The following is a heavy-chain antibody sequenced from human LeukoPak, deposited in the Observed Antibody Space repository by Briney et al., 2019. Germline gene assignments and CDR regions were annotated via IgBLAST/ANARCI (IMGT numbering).Heavy chain of an antibody. CDR2: ISSSSDSI. CDR3: AREITNIDGDYGYCSSSSCYPDY. J-gene: IGHJ4*02. Sequence: GGSLRLSCAASGFTFSYYSMNWVRQAPGKGLEWVSYISSSSDSIYYIDSVKGRFTVSRDNAKNSLYVQMNSLRAEDTAVYYCAREITNIDGDYGYCSSSSCYPDYWGQGTLVTVSS. D-gene: IGHD2-2*01. CDR1: GFTFSYYS. V-gene: IGHV3-48*04.